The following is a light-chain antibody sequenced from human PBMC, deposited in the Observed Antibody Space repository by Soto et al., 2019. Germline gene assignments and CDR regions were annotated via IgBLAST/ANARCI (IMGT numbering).Light chain of an antibody. CDR1: QSISSW. V-gene: IGKV1-5*01. J-gene: IGKJ1*01. Sequence: DIQMTQSPSTLSASVGDRVTITCRASQSISSWLAWYQQKPGKAPKLLIYDASSLESGVPSRFSGSGSATEFTLTISSLQPDDFATYYCQQYVTAFRSFGQGTKVDIK. CDR2: DAS. CDR3: QQYVTAFRS.